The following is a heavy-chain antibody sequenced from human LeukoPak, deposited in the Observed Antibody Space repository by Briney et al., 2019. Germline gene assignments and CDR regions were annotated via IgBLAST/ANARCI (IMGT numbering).Heavy chain of an antibody. CDR2: VWYDGINK. D-gene: IGHD1-26*01. CDR3: ARDAVVGATRGGDFDY. Sequence: GGSLRLSCAASRFTFSRYGMHWVRQAPGKGLEWVAVVWYDGINKFYADSVKGRFTISRDNSNNTLYLQMDSLRIGDTAVYYCARDAVVGATRGGDFDYWGQGTLVTVSS. J-gene: IGHJ4*02. CDR1: RFTFSRYG. V-gene: IGHV3-33*01.